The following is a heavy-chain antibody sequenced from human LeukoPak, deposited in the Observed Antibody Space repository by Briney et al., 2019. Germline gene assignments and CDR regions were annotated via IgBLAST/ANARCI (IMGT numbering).Heavy chain of an antibody. CDR2: IYSGGST. J-gene: IGHJ5*02. Sequence: GGSLRLSCAASGFTVSSNYMSWVRQAPGKGLEWVSVIYSGGSTYYADSVKGRFTISRDDSKNTLYLQMNSLKTEDTAVYYCTTTAGGSGWLSPFDPWGQGTLVTVSS. D-gene: IGHD6-19*01. V-gene: IGHV3-66*01. CDR1: GFTVSSNY. CDR3: TTTAGGSGWLSPFDP.